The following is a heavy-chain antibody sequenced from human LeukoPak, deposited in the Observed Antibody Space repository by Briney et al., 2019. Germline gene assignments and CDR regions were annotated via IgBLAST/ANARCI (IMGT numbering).Heavy chain of an antibody. J-gene: IGHJ4*02. D-gene: IGHD6-19*01. V-gene: IGHV3-74*01. CDR3: ARIGYSNGWYYFDY. Sequence: GGSLRPSCAASGFTFSSYRMHWVRQAPGKGLVWVSRINSDGSSTDYADSVKGRFTISRDNAKNTLYLQMNSLRAEDTAVYYCARIGYSNGWYYFDYWGQGTLVTVSS. CDR1: GFTFSSYR. CDR2: INSDGSST.